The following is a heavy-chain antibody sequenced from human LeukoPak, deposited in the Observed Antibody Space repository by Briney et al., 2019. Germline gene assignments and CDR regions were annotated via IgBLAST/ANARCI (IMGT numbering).Heavy chain of an antibody. Sequence: GGSLRLSCTASGFTFGDYAMSWVRQAPGKGLEWVGFIRSKAYGGTTEYAASVKGRFTISRDDSKSIAYLQMNSLKTEDTAVYYCTRDLTMVRGVIMRYYYYGMDVWGQGTTVTVSS. J-gene: IGHJ6*02. CDR2: IRSKAYGGTT. V-gene: IGHV3-49*04. CDR3: TRDLTMVRGVIMRYYYYGMDV. D-gene: IGHD3-10*01. CDR1: GFTFGDYA.